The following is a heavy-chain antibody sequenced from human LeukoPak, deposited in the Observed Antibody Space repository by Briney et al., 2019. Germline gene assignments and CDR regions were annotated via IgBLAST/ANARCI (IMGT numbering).Heavy chain of an antibody. CDR1: GYTFTSYG. CDR2: ISAYNGNT. Sequence: ASVKVSCKASGYTFTSYGISWVRQAPGQGLEWIGWISAYNGNTNYAQKLQGRVTMTTDTSTSTAYMELRSLRSDDTAVYYCARECWDIVVVPAAIGYYYYYMDVWGKGTTVTVSS. J-gene: IGHJ6*03. V-gene: IGHV1-18*01. CDR3: ARECWDIVVVPAAIGYYYYYMDV. D-gene: IGHD2-2*01.